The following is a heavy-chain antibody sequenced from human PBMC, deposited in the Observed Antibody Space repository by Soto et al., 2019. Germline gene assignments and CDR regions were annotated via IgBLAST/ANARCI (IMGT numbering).Heavy chain of an antibody. V-gene: IGHV3-33*01. CDR1: GFTFSSYG. CDR3: ARDLVGSSGWNWATGY. J-gene: IGHJ4*02. Sequence: GGSLRLSCAASGFTFSSYGMHWVRQAPGKGLEWVAVIWYDGSNKYYADSVKGRFTISRDNSKNTLYLQMNSLRAEDTAVYYCARDLVGSSGWNWATGYWGQGTLVTVSS. D-gene: IGHD6-19*01. CDR2: IWYDGSNK.